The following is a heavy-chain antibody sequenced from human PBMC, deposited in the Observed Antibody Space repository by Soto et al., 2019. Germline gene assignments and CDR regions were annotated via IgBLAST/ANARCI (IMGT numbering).Heavy chain of an antibody. J-gene: IGHJ4*02. D-gene: IGHD5-12*01. V-gene: IGHV1-2*02. CDR2: INHKSGVT. CDR1: GYIFPDYY. Sequence: ASVKVSFKASGYIFPDYYLHWVRQAPGRGLEWMGWINHKSGVTKLIQKFQGRVTMTRDTSISTFYMELSSLKSDDKAVYYCARDRGQNSGYFWGQGTLVTVSS. CDR3: ARDRGQNSGYF.